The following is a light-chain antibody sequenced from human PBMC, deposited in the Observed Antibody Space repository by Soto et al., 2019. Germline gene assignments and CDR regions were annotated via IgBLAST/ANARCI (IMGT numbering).Light chain of an antibody. Sequence: EIVLTQSPATLSLFPGERATLSCRASQSVSRDLAWYHQKPGQAPRLLIYDVSNRATGIPATFSGSGSGTDFTLTISSLEPEDFAVYYCQQRSNWPSTFGQGTKLEIK. CDR3: QQRSNWPST. J-gene: IGKJ2*01. V-gene: IGKV3-11*01. CDR2: DVS. CDR1: QSVSRD.